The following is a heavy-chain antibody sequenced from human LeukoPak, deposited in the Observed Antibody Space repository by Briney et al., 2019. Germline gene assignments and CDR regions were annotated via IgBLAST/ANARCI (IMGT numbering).Heavy chain of an antibody. CDR1: GGSISSSSYY. CDR2: IYYSGST. D-gene: IGHD3-3*01. V-gene: IGHV4-39*01. Sequence: PSETLSLTCTVSGGSISSSSYYWGWIRQPPGRGLGWIGSIYYSGSTYYNPSLKSRVTISVDTSKNQFSLKLSSVTAADTAVYYCARHRITIFGVVIIPFDYWGPGTLVTVSS. J-gene: IGHJ4*02. CDR3: ARHRITIFGVVIIPFDY.